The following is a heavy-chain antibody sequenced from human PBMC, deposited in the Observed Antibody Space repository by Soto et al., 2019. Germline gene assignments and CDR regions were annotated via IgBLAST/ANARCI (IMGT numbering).Heavy chain of an antibody. CDR1: GADINTYS. V-gene: IGHV4-4*07. CDR3: ARGIQPPTLSPWDV. Sequence: KTSETLSLTCSVSGADINTYSWTWIRQPAGKGLEWIGRIYTSASINYNPSLKGRVTLSVDTSTNQVSLRLASVTAADTAIYYCARGIQPPTLSPWDVWGPGTSVTVSS. J-gene: IGHJ6*01. D-gene: IGHD1-1*01. CDR2: IYTSASI.